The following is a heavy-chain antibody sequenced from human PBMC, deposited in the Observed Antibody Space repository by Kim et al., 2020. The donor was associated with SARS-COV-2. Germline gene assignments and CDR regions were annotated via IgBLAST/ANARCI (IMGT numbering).Heavy chain of an antibody. CDR1: GYTFTSYS. Sequence: ASVKVSCKASGYTFTSYSISWVRQAPGQGLEWMGWIIPYNGKTNYAENLQGRVTMTSDTSTSTAYMELRSLRSDDTAVYFCARFRGNWNYLGNYWGQGTL. J-gene: IGHJ4*02. V-gene: IGHV1-18*01. D-gene: IGHD1-7*01. CDR3: ARFRGNWNYLGNY. CDR2: IIPYNGKT.